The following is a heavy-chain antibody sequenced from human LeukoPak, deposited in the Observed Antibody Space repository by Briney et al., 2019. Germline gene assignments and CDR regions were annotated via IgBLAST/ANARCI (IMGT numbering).Heavy chain of an antibody. V-gene: IGHV4-34*01. Sequence: PSETLSLPSAVYGGSFSGYYWSWIRQPPGKGLEWIGEINHSGSTNCNPSLKSRVTISVDTSKNQFSLKLSSVTAADTAVYYCARRRRIVGATPGAFDIWGGGTIVSVSS. CDR2: INHSGST. J-gene: IGHJ3*02. D-gene: IGHD1-26*01. CDR1: GGSFSGYY. CDR3: ARRRRIVGATPGAFDI.